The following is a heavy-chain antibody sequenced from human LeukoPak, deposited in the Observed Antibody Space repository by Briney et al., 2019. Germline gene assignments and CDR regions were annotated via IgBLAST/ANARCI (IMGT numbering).Heavy chain of an antibody. J-gene: IGHJ4*02. CDR1: RPTLTPYA. V-gene: IGHV1-18*01. Sequence: APVKPSCPASRPTLTPYATRWVRQAPGQRLQWRGWISGYNGNTNYAQKLQGRVTMTTDTSTSTAYMELRSLRSDDTAVYYCARAEAIEANEFDDWGQGTLVTVSS. D-gene: IGHD2-8*01. CDR2: ISGYNGNT. CDR3: ARAEAIEANEFDD.